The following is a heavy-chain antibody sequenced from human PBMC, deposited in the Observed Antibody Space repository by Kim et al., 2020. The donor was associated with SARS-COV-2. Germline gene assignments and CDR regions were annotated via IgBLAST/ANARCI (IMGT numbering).Heavy chain of an antibody. CDR3: AREGSGGENGDYCPEDS. CDR1: GFTFSSYW. Sequence: GGSLRLSCAASGFTFSSYWMHWVRQAPGKGLVWVSRINSDGSSTSYADSVKGRFTISRDNAKNTLYLQMNSLRAEDTAVYYCAREGSGGENGDYCPEDSWGQGTLVTVSS. V-gene: IGHV3-74*01. D-gene: IGHD4-17*01. CDR2: INSDGSST. J-gene: IGHJ4*02.